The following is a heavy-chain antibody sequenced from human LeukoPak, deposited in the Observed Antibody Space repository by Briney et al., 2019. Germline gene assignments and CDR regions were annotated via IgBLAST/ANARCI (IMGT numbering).Heavy chain of an antibody. CDR2: IYDSGST. CDR1: GGSISSTNYY. J-gene: IGHJ4*02. V-gene: IGHV4-61*01. D-gene: IGHD3-22*01. Sequence: SETLSLTCTVSGGSISSTNYYWGWIRQPPGKGLEWIGYIYDSGSTNYNPSLKSRVTISVDTSKNQFSLNLSSVTAADTAVYYCARDLRYDSSGWAFDYWGQGTLVTVSS. CDR3: ARDLRYDSSGWAFDY.